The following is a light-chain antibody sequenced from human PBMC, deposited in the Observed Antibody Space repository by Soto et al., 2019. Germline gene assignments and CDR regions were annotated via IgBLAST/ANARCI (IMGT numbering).Light chain of an antibody. CDR1: QSISSY. Sequence: DIVLTQSPATLSLSPGERATLSCRASQSISSYLAWYQQKHGQAPSLIIYDASNRATGIPARFSVSGSGTEGTITISRLETEDGSVYYCQQYGSSPWTFGQGTKVDIK. V-gene: IGKV3-11*01. J-gene: IGKJ1*01. CDR3: QQYGSSPWT. CDR2: DAS.